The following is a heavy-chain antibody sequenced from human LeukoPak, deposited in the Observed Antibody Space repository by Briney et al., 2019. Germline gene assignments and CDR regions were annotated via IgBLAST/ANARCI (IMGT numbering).Heavy chain of an antibody. Sequence: GGSLRLSCAASGFTFSSYAMSWVRQAPGKGLEWVPYISSSGSTIYYADSVKGRFTISRDNAKNSLYLQMNSLRAEDTAVYYCAKDSAKKYDDYWGQGTLVTVSS. D-gene: IGHD2/OR15-2a*01. CDR3: AKDSAKKYDDY. V-gene: IGHV3-48*04. CDR2: ISSSGSTI. CDR1: GFTFSSYA. J-gene: IGHJ4*02.